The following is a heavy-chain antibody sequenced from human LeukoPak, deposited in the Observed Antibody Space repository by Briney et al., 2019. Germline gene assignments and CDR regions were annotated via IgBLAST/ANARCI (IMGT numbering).Heavy chain of an antibody. CDR1: GYSISSGYH. CDR3: ARSEIDDYSRY. Sequence: PSETLSLTCSLSGYSISSGYHWAWFRQPPGKRLEWLGSTYQVGSTYDNLSLKIQSTLSVDTSKNHFSLKRKTVTVADTAVYYCARSEIDDYSRYWGQGTLVTVSS. J-gene: IGHJ4*02. CDR2: TYQVGST. V-gene: IGHV4-38-2*02. D-gene: IGHD3-16*01.